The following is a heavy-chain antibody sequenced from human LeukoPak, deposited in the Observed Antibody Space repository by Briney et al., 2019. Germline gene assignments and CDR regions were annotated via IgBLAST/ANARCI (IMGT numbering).Heavy chain of an antibody. CDR2: VHTSGST. CDR3: ARDEFGDFQGFDY. J-gene: IGHJ4*02. V-gene: IGHV4-4*07. D-gene: IGHD4-17*01. CDR1: GGSISSYY. Sequence: SETLSLTCTVSGGSISSYYWSWIRQPAGKGLEWIGRVHTSGSTNYSPSLKSRVTMSVDTAKNQFSLKVGSVTAADTAVYYCARDEFGDFQGFDYWGQGTRVTVSS.